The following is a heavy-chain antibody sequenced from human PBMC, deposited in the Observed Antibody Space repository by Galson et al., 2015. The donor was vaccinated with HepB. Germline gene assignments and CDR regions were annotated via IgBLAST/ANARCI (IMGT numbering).Heavy chain of an antibody. CDR1: GGSFSGYY. CDR2: INHSGST. V-gene: IGHV4-34*01. Sequence: ETLSLTCAVYGGSFSGYYWSWIRQPPGKGLEWIGEINHSGSTNYNPSLKSRVTISVDTSKNQFSLKLSSVTAADTAVYYCARAGVQVVYYYYGMDVWGQGTTVTVSS. D-gene: IGHD2-8*02. CDR3: ARAGVQVVYYYYGMDV. J-gene: IGHJ6*02.